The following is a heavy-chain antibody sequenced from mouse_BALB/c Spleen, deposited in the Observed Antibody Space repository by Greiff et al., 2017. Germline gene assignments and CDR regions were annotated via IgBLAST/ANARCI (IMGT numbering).Heavy chain of an antibody. CDR1: GYTFTDYE. CDR3: TRSGYGNYFDY. J-gene: IGHJ2*01. Sequence: QVQLQQSGAELVRPGASVTLSCKASGYTFTDYEMHWVKQTPVHGLEWIGAIDPETGGTAYNQKFKGKATLTADKSSSTAYMELRSLTSEDSAVYYCTRSGYGNYFDYWGQGTTLTVSS. D-gene: IGHD2-10*02. CDR2: IDPETGGT. V-gene: IGHV1-15*01.